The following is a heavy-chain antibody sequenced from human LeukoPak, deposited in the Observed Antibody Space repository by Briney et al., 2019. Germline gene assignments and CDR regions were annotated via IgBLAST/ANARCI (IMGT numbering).Heavy chain of an antibody. V-gene: IGHV4-34*01. D-gene: IGHD4-17*01. CDR1: GGSFSGYY. Sequence: SQTLSLTCAVYGGSFSGYYWSWIRQPPGKGLEWIGEINHSGSTNYNPSLKSRVTISVDTSKNQFSLKLSSVTAADTAVYYCAGPAYGDYYYWGQGTLVTVSS. J-gene: IGHJ4*02. CDR2: INHSGST. CDR3: AGPAYGDYYY.